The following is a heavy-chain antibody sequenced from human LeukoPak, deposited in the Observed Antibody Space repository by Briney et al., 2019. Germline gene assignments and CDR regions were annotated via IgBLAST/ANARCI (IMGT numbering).Heavy chain of an antibody. V-gene: IGHV3-53*01. CDR3: ARGILPNWFDP. J-gene: IGHJ5*02. Sequence: QPGGSLRLSCAASGFTVSSNYMSWVRQAPGKGLGWVSVIYSGGSTYYADSVKGRFTISRDNSKNTLYLQMNSLRAEDTAVYYCARGILPNWFDPWGQGTLVTVSS. D-gene: IGHD3-9*01. CDR2: IYSGGST. CDR1: GFTVSSNY.